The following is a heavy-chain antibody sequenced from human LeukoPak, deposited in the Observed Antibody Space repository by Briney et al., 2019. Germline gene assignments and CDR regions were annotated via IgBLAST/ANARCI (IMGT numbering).Heavy chain of an antibody. V-gene: IGHV1-2*02. Sequence: GASVKVSCKASGYTFTGYYMHWVRQAPGQGLEWMGWINPNSGGTNYAQKFQGRVTMTRDTSISTAYMELSRPRSDDTAVYYCARDPSRTNALCYWDYWGRGTLVTVSS. CDR2: INPNSGGT. CDR1: GYTFTGYY. D-gene: IGHD2-8*01. CDR3: ARDPSRTNALCYWDY. J-gene: IGHJ4*02.